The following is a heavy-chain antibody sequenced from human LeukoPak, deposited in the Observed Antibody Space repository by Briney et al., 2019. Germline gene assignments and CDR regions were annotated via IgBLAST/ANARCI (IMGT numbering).Heavy chain of an antibody. V-gene: IGHV4-59*01. CDR2: IYYSGST. Sequence: SETLSLTCTVSRGSIRSYYWSWIRQPPGKGLEWIGYIYYSGSTNYTPSLKGRVPISVDTSSNQFSLKLTSVTAAEAAVYDCARNYYDGSRYPHFEGWGEATLVSLSS. D-gene: IGHD3-22*01. J-gene: IGHJ4*02. CDR1: RGSIRSYY. CDR3: ARNYYDGSRYPHFEG.